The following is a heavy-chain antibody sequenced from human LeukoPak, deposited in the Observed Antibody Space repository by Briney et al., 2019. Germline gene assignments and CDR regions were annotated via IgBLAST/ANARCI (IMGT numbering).Heavy chain of an antibody. CDR2: ISSNGGST. V-gene: IGHV3-64*01. D-gene: IGHD1-26*01. CDR1: GFTFSSYA. Sequence: GGSLRLSCAASGFTFSSYAMHWVRQAPGKGLEYVSAISSNGGSTYYANSVKGRFTISRDNSKNTLYLQMGSLRAEDMAVYYCAGYSGSFEYFQHWGQGTLVTVSS. J-gene: IGHJ1*01. CDR3: AGYSGSFEYFQH.